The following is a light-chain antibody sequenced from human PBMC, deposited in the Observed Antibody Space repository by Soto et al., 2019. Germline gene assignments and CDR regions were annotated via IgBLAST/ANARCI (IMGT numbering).Light chain of an antibody. CDR2: GNS. J-gene: IGLJ2*01. Sequence: QSVLTQPPSVSGAPGQTVTISCTGSSSNIGAGYGVHWYQQLPGTAPKLLIYGNSNRPSGVPDRFSGSKSDTSASLAITGLQAEDEADYYCQSYDSSLSGVVFGVGTKLTVL. V-gene: IGLV1-40*01. CDR3: QSYDSSLSGVV. CDR1: SSNIGAGYG.